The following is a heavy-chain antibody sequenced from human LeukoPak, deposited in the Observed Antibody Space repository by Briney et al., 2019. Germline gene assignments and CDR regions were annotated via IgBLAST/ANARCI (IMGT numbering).Heavy chain of an antibody. CDR1: GFTFSSYG. Sequence: PGRSLRLSCAASGFTFSSYGMHWVRQAPGKGLEWVAFIRYDGSNKYYADSVKGRFTISRDNSKNTLYLQMNSLRAEDTAVYYCAKDRTSTYERSDYWCQGTLDSVSS. D-gene: IGHD2-2*01. J-gene: IGHJ4*02. CDR2: IRYDGSNK. CDR3: AKDRTSTYERSDY. V-gene: IGHV3-30*02.